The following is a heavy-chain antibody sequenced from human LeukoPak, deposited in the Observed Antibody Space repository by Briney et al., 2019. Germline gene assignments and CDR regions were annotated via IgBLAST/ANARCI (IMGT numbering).Heavy chain of an antibody. CDR1: GGSFSGYY. V-gene: IGHV4-34*09. Sequence: SETLSLTCAVYGGSFSGYYWSWIRQPPGKGLEWIGYIYYSGSTYYNPSLKSRVTISVDTSKNQFSLKLSSVTAADTAVYYCARWNSYGFGYWGQGTLVTVSS. D-gene: IGHD5-18*01. CDR3: ARWNSYGFGY. CDR2: IYYSGST. J-gene: IGHJ4*02.